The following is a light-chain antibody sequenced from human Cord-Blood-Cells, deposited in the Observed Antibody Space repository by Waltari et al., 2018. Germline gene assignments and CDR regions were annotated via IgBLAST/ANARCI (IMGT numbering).Light chain of an antibody. J-gene: IGLJ2*01. CDR2: EVS. V-gene: IGLV2-23*02. CDR3: CSYAGSSTFLVV. CDR1: SSYVGSYNL. Sequence: QSALTQPASVSGSPGQSITISCTGTSSYVGSYNLVSWYQQHPGKAPKLMIYEVSKRPSGVSNRFSGSKSGNTASLTISGLQAEDEADYYCCSYAGSSTFLVVFGGGTKLTVL.